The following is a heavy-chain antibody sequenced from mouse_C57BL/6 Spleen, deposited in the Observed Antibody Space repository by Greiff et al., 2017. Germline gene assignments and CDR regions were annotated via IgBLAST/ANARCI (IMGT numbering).Heavy chain of an antibody. CDR3: ARCDYDGYWYFDV. Sequence: QVQLQQPGTELVKPGASVKLSCKASGYTFTSYGMHWVKQRPGQGLEWIGNINPSNGGTNYNEKFKGKATLTADKSSSTAYMQLSSLTSEDSAVYFCARCDYDGYWYFDVWGTGTTVTVSS. J-gene: IGHJ1*03. CDR2: INPSNGGT. D-gene: IGHD2-4*01. V-gene: IGHV1-53*01. CDR1: GYTFTSYG.